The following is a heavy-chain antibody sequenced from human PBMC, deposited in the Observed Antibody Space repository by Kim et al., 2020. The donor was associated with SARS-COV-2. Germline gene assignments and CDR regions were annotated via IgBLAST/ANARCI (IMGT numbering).Heavy chain of an antibody. Sequence: YAQKFQGRVTMTEDTSTDTAYMELSSLSSEDRAVYYCAVSAVAGTQSWFDPWGQGTLVTVSS. CDR3: AVSAVAGTQSWFDP. J-gene: IGHJ5*02. V-gene: IGHV1-24*01. D-gene: IGHD6-19*01.